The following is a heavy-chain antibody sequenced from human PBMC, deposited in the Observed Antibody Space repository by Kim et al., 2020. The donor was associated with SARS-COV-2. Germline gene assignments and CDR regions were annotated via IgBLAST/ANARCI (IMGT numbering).Heavy chain of an antibody. J-gene: IGHJ4*02. Sequence: YNPSRQSRVTLSVDTAKNQFSRKLSAVTAADTALYYCARVGYYVRFFHFDYWGRGRLVTVSS. D-gene: IGHD3-10*02. CDR3: ARVGYYVRFFHFDY. V-gene: IGHV4-39*01.